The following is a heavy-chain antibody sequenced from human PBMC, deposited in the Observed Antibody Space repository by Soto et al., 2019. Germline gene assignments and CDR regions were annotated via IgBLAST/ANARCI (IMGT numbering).Heavy chain of an antibody. CDR2: ISSSRSDI. V-gene: IGHV3-48*02. CDR3: AGGRITLRT. Sequence: EVQLVESGGGSVQPGGSLRLSCAASEFTFSSDHMNWVRQAPGKGLEWISYISSSRSDIYYADSVKGPFTISRENAKKSLYLQMNSLRDEDTAVYYCAGGRITLRTWGQGTPVTVSS. D-gene: IGHD3-22*01. CDR1: EFTFSSDH. J-gene: IGHJ5*02.